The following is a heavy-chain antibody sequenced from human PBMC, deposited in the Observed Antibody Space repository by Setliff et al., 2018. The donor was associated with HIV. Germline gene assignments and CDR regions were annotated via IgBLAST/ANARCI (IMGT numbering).Heavy chain of an antibody. CDR2: IISIFDKA. V-gene: IGHV1-69*13. D-gene: IGHD5-18*01. CDR3: ARGGVRGYSYGEAFDI. CDR1: GGSFHTYA. J-gene: IGHJ3*02. Sequence: AAVKVSCKSSGGSFHTYAINWVRQAPGQGLEWMGGIISIFDKANSAQKFHGRLTITADDSTRTVYMELNSLGSGDTAVYEWARGGVRGYSYGEAFDIWGQGTLVTVSS.